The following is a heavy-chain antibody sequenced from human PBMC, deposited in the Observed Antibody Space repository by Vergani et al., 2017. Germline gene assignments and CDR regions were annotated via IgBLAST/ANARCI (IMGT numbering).Heavy chain of an antibody. CDR3: ARLYGRDSSGSKYFDY. J-gene: IGHJ4*02. V-gene: IGHV5-51*01. CDR2: IHPADSDT. CDR1: GYSFTKYW. Sequence: EVQLVQSGAEVKKPGESLKISCQISGYSFTKYWIGWVRHLPGKGLEWMGIIHPADSDTRYSPSFQGQVTISVDKSISTAYLQRSSLRASDSAMYYCARLYGRDSSGSKYFDYWGQGTLVTVSS. D-gene: IGHD3-22*01.